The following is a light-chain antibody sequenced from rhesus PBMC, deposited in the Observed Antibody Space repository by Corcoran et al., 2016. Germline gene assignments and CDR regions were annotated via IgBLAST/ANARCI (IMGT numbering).Light chain of an antibody. J-gene: IGKJ3*01. V-gene: IGKV2-78*01. CDR3: MQNIQLPFT. CDR2: LGS. Sequence: DIVMTQTPLSLPVTPGEPASISCRSSQSLLHSNGYTYLFWYLQKPGQSPQFLIYLGSNRAPGVPDRFSGSGSGTDFQLKISRVEAEDVGIYYCMQNIQLPFTFGPGTKLDIK. CDR1: QSLLHSNGYTY.